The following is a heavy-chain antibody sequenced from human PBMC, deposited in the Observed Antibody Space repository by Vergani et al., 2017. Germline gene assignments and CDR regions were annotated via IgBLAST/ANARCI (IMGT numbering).Heavy chain of an antibody. CDR1: GFTFSSYW. V-gene: IGHV3-7*01. Sequence: EVQLVESGGGLVQPGGSLRLSCAASGFTFSSYWMSWVRQAPGKGLEWVANIKQDGSEKYYVDSVKGRFTISRDNAKNSLYLQMNSLRAEDTAVYYCERDSSRWRWLQHGYYYYYMDVWGKGTTVTVSS. CDR2: IKQDGSEK. CDR3: ERDSSRWRWLQHGYYYYYMDV. J-gene: IGHJ6*03. D-gene: IGHD5-24*01.